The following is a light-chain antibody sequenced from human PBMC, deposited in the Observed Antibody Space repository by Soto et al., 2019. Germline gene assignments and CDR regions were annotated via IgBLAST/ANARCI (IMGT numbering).Light chain of an antibody. CDR3: QQYDSFTWT. V-gene: IGKV1-5*03. CDR1: QSINSW. Sequence: DIQMTQSPSTLSASVGDRVTITCRASQSINSWLAWYQQKAGKAPKLLIYKASTLESGVPSRFSGGESGTEFTLNISSLQPDDFATYYCQQYDSFTWTFGQGTKVEFK. J-gene: IGKJ1*01. CDR2: KAS.